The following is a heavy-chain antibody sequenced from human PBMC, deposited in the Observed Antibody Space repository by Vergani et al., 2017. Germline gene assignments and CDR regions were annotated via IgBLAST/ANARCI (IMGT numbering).Heavy chain of an antibody. CDR2: ISHDGTQK. CDR3: ARDLRLLYNRFDP. D-gene: IGHD1-14*01. V-gene: IGHV3-30*03. Sequence: QVHLVESGGGVVQPGRSLRLSCVVSGFTSSYYGMHWVRQAPGKGLEWVAVISHDGTQKYYADSVKGRFTISRDNSKSTMYLQMNSLRDEDTGVYYCARDLRLLYNRFDPWGQGTLVTVSS. CDR1: GFTSSYYG. J-gene: IGHJ5*02.